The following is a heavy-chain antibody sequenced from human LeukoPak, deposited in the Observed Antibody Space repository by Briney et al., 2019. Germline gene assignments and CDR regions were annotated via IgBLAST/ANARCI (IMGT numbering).Heavy chain of an antibody. CDR1: GFTFSSYA. V-gene: IGHV3-23*01. CDR2: ISGSGGST. D-gene: IGHD3-16*01. Sequence: GGSLRLSCAASGFTFSSYAISWVRQPPGQGLEWVSTISGSGGSTYYAGSVKGRFTISRDNSKNTLYLQMNSLTAEDTAIYYCAKDYDDVWGSLDYWGQGTLVTVSS. J-gene: IGHJ4*02. CDR3: AKDYDDVWGSLDY.